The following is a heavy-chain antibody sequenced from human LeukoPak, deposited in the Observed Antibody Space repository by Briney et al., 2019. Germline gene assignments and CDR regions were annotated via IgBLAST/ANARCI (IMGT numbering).Heavy chain of an antibody. D-gene: IGHD5-24*01. CDR3: ASGKRGWLQISRYGMDV. J-gene: IGHJ6*02. Sequence: GASVKVSCKASGGTFSSYAISWVRQAPGQGLEWMGGIIPIFGTANYAQKFQGRVTITADESTSTAYMELSSLRSEDTAVYYCASGKRGWLQISRYGMDVWGQGTTVTVSS. CDR2: IIPIFGTA. V-gene: IGHV1-69*13. CDR1: GGTFSSYA.